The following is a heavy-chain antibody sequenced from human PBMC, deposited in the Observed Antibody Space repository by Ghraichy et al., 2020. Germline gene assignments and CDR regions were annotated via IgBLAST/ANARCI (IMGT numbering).Heavy chain of an antibody. CDR2: INNDGSNT. V-gene: IGHV3-74*01. CDR1: GFTIDSHW. Sequence: GSLNISCAASGFTIDSHWMHWVRQVPGKGLVWVSGINNDGSNTDYADSVTGRFTISRDNTKNTVDLQMNSLRVDDSAVYYCARGDYYFGMDVWGLGTTVTVSS. J-gene: IGHJ6*02. CDR3: ARGDYYFGMDV.